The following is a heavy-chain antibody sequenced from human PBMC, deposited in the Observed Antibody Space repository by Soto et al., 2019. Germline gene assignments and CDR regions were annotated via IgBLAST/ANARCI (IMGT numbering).Heavy chain of an antibody. CDR1: GYTFTSYD. V-gene: IGHV1-8*01. J-gene: IGHJ4*02. Sequence: ASVKVSCKASGYTFTSYDINWVRQATGQGLEWMGWMNPNSGNTGYAQKFQGRVTITRDMSTSTAYMELSSLRSEDTAVYYCAPVTNGSGGSCYSRFDDWGQGPLVTVS. D-gene: IGHD2-15*01. CDR2: MNPNSGNT. CDR3: APVTNGSGGSCYSRFDD.